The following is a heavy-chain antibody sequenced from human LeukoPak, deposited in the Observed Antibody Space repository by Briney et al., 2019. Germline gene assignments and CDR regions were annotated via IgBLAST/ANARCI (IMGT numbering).Heavy chain of an antibody. CDR1: GYTVRSNY. V-gene: IGHV3-66*02. D-gene: IGHD6-6*01. J-gene: IGHJ4*02. CDR2: IYSGGST. CDR3: AREYTGYFDY. Sequence: GGSLRLSCAASGYTVRSNYKSWVRDAPGKGLELVSVIYSGGSTYYADSVKGRSTISRDNSKNTLYLQMNSQRGEDTAVYYCAREYTGYFDYWGQGTLVTVSS.